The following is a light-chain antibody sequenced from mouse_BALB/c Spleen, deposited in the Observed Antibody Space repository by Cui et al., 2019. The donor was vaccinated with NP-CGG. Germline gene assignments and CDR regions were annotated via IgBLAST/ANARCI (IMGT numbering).Light chain of an antibody. Sequence: QAVVTQEPALTTSPGETVTLTCRSRTGAVTTSNYANWVQEKPDHLFTGLIGGTNNRAPGVPARFSGSLIGDKAALTITGAQTEDEAIYFCALWYSNHWVFGGGTKLTVL. CDR3: ALWYSNHWV. CDR2: GTN. J-gene: IGLJ1*01. V-gene: IGLV1*01. CDR1: TGAVTTSNY.